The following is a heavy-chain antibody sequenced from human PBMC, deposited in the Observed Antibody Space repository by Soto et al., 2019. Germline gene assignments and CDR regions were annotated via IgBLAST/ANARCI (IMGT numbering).Heavy chain of an antibody. D-gene: IGHD2-21*02. J-gene: IGHJ4*02. CDR1: GDSIRSDY. Sequence: SETLSLTCTVSGDSIRSDYWSWIRQPPGRGLEWIGCIFYSGSTNYNPSLKSRVTMSVDRSKNHFSLKLTSVTAADTAVYYCVTGGDGYRFDYWGQGTLVTVSS. CDR2: IFYSGST. V-gene: IGHV4-59*01. CDR3: VTGGDGYRFDY.